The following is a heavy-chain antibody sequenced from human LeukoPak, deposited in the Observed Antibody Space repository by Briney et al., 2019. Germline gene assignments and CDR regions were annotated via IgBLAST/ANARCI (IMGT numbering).Heavy chain of an antibody. CDR1: GLSFSGYY. Sequence: SETLSLTCAVYGLSFSGYYWSWVRQPPGKGLEWIGEINHSGSTNYNPSLKSRVTISVDTSKNQFSLKPSSVTAADTAVYYCARERGPYTVVVPAAMPYYFDYWGQGTLVTVSS. D-gene: IGHD2-2*01. CDR3: ARERGPYTVVVPAAMPYYFDY. J-gene: IGHJ4*02. V-gene: IGHV4-34*01. CDR2: INHSGST.